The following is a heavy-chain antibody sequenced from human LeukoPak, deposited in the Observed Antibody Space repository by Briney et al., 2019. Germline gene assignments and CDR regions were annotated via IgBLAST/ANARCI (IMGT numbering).Heavy chain of an antibody. Sequence: GGSLRLSCAASGFTFSSYWTHWVRQAPGKGLVWVSRINSDGSGTSSADSVKGRLAISRDNAKNTLYLQTNSLITEDTAVYFCAREHDAFDIWGQGTMVTVSS. CDR2: INSDGSGT. V-gene: IGHV3-74*01. CDR3: AREHDAFDI. J-gene: IGHJ3*02. CDR1: GFTFSSYW.